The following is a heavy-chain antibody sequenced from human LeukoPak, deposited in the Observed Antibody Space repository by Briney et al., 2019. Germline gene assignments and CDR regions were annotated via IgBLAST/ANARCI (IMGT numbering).Heavy chain of an antibody. V-gene: IGHV3-30*18. CDR2: VSYDGRKQ. CDR1: GFTFSGSA. J-gene: IGHJ6*02. Sequence: PGGSLRLSCAASGFTFSGSAMQWVRQAPGKGLEWVAVVSYDGRKQYFGDSVKGRFTVSRDNSKKTLYLQMSSLRAADTAVYFCAKSVQPIYYYYGMDVWGQGTSVTVSS. D-gene: IGHD5-18*01. CDR3: AKSVQPIYYYYGMDV.